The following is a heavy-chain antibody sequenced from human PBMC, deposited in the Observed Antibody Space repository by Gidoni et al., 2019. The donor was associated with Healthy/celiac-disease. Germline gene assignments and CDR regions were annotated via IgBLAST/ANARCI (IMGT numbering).Heavy chain of an antibody. CDR1: GFPLSTSGVG. V-gene: IGHV2-5*01. CDR2: MYWNDVK. CDR3: AHRRYQYYDSSGYYYHDAFDI. D-gene: IGHD3-22*01. Sequence: QITLKESGPTLVNPTQTLTLPCTFSGFPLSTSGVGVGWIRQPPGKALEWLALMYWNDVKRSSPSLKSRRTITKDTSKNQVVLTMTNMDPVDTATYYCAHRRYQYYDSSGYYYHDAFDIWGQGTMVTVSS. J-gene: IGHJ3*02.